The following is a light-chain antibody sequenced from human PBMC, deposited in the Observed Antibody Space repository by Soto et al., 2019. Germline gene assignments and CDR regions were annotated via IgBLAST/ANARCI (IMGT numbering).Light chain of an antibody. V-gene: IGKV4-1*01. CDR1: QTVLSSSNNLKY. Sequence: DIVMTQSPDSLAVSLGERATINCKSSQTVLSSSNNLKYLAWYQQKPGQPPKLLIYWASTRDSGVPDRFSGSGSGTYFTLTISNLQAEDVAVYYCQQYYITPRTFGPGTKVDIK. CDR3: QQYYITPRT. J-gene: IGKJ3*01. CDR2: WAS.